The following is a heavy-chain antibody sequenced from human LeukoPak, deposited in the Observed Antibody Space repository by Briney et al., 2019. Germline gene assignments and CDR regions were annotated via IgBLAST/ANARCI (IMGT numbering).Heavy chain of an antibody. Sequence: ASVEVSCKASGYTFTGYYMHWVRQAPGQGLEWMGWINPNSGGIDYAQKFQGRVTMTRDTSITTAYMELSRLRSDDTAVYYCARDEREYASLAWGQGTLVTVSS. CDR1: GYTFTGYY. D-gene: IGHD1-1*01. CDR2: INPNSGGI. J-gene: IGHJ5*02. CDR3: ARDEREYASLA. V-gene: IGHV1-2*02.